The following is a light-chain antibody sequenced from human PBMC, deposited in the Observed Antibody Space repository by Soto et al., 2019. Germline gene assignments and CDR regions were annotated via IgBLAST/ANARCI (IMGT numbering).Light chain of an antibody. Sequence: DIQMTQSPSSLSASVGDRVTITCQASQDISNYLNRYQQKPGKAPKLLIYDASNLETGVPSRFSGSGSGTDFTSTISSLQPEDIATYYCQQYDNIPFTFGPGTKVDIK. CDR3: QQYDNIPFT. J-gene: IGKJ3*01. V-gene: IGKV1-33*01. CDR1: QDISNY. CDR2: DAS.